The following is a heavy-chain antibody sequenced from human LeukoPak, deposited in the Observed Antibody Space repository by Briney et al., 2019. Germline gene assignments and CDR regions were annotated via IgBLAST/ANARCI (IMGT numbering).Heavy chain of an antibody. J-gene: IGHJ4*02. CDR2: ISSGGTTI. CDR3: ARDPAGAGIYYDY. Sequence: GGSLRLSCAASGFTFSTYSMNWVRQAPGKGLEWVSYISSGGTTIYYADSVKDRFTISRDNAKNSLYLQMNSLRVEDTAVYYCARDPAGAGIYYDYWGQGTLVTVSS. D-gene: IGHD6-13*01. V-gene: IGHV3-48*01. CDR1: GFTFSTYS.